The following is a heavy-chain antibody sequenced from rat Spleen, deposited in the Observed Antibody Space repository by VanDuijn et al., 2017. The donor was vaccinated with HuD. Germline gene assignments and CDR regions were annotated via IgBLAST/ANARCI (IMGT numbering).Heavy chain of an antibody. CDR1: GFTFSNYY. CDR2: ISPSGGST. J-gene: IGHJ2*01. Sequence: EVQMVESGGGLVKPGRSLKLSCAASGFTFSNYYMAWVRQAPTKGLEWVASISPSGGSTYYPDSVKGRFTISRDNAKSTLYLQMDSLRSEDTATYYCATVGLRRVYGYFDYWGQGVMVTVSS. CDR3: ATVGLRRVYGYFDY. D-gene: IGHD1-11*01. V-gene: IGHV5-27*01.